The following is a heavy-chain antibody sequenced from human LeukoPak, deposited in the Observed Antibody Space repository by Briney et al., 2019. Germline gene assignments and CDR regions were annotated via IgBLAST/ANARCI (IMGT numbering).Heavy chain of an antibody. D-gene: IGHD1-26*01. V-gene: IGHV1-2*02. CDR3: ARGERGLPIS. Sequence: GASAKVSCKTSGYIFTGYYVHWVRQAPGEGLEWMGWINPNSGGTNYAQKFQGRVTVTRDTSISTAYMELNRLTSDDTAVYYCARGERGLPISWGQGTLVTVSS. CDR2: INPNSGGT. J-gene: IGHJ4*02. CDR1: GYIFTGYY.